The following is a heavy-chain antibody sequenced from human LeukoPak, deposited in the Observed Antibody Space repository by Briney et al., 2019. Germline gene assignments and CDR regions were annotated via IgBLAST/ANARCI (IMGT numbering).Heavy chain of an antibody. D-gene: IGHD3-3*01. V-gene: IGHV4-39*01. CDR3: ARLSTYYDFWSGYYIFDY. CDR1: GGSISSSSYY. CDR2: IYYSGST. J-gene: IGHJ4*02. Sequence: SETLSLTCTVSGGSISSSSYYWGWIRQPPGKGLEWIGSIYYSGSTYYNPSLKTRVTIPGDTSKNQFSLKLSSVTAADTAVYYCARLSTYYDFWSGYYIFDYWGQGTLVTVSS.